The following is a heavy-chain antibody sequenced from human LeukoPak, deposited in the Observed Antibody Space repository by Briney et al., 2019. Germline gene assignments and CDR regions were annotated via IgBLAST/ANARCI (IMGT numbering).Heavy chain of an antibody. CDR3: ARDSGIYDSSGYYGLSYYGMDV. D-gene: IGHD3-22*01. CDR1: GFTFSDYY. Sequence: KPGGSLRLSCAASGFTFSDYYMSWIRQAPGKGLEWVSYISSSSSYTNYADSVKGRFTISRDNAKNSLYLQMNSLGADDTAVYYCARDSGIYDSSGYYGLSYYGMDVWGQGTTVTVSS. V-gene: IGHV3-11*05. CDR2: ISSSSSYT. J-gene: IGHJ6*02.